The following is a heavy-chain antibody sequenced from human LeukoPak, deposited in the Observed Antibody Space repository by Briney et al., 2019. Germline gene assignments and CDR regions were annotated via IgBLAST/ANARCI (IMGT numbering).Heavy chain of an antibody. CDR3: ARWYGDYTAFDI. Sequence: GRSLRLSCAASGFTFGGYGMHWVRQAPGEGLEWVALIWFDGSRKYYADSVKGRFTISRDNSKNTGYLQMNSLRAEDTAVYYCARWYGDYTAFDIWGQGTMVTVSS. J-gene: IGHJ3*02. CDR2: IWFDGSRK. D-gene: IGHD4-17*01. CDR1: GFTFGGYG. V-gene: IGHV3-33*01.